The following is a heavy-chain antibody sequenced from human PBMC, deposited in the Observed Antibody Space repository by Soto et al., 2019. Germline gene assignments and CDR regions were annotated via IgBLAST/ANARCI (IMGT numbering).Heavy chain of an antibody. D-gene: IGHD3-10*01. CDR2: IWYDGSNK. V-gene: IGHV3-33*01. CDR1: GFTFSSYG. Sequence: GGSLRLSCAASGFTFSSYGMHWVRQAPGKGLEWVAVIWYDGSNKYYADSVKGRFTISRDNSKNTLYLQMNSLRAEDTAVYYCARDPITMVRGVIEPKIHYYYYYMDVWGKGTTVTVSS. J-gene: IGHJ6*03. CDR3: ARDPITMVRGVIEPKIHYYYYYMDV.